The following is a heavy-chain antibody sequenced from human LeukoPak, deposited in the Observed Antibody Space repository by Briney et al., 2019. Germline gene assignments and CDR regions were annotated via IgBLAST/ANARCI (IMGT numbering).Heavy chain of an antibody. Sequence: GGSLRLSCVASGFTFSTYWMHWVRQAPGKGLVWVSLISGDGGSTYYADSVKGRFTISRDNSKNTLYLQMNSLRTEDTAVYYCAKGVSSSWSNDAFDIWGQGTMVTVSS. CDR2: ISGDGGST. D-gene: IGHD6-13*01. J-gene: IGHJ3*02. CDR3: AKGVSSSWSNDAFDI. V-gene: IGHV3-NL1*01. CDR1: GFTFSTYW.